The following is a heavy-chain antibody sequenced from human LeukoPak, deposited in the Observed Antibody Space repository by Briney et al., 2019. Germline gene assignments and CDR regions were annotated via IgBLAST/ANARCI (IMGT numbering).Heavy chain of an antibody. V-gene: IGHV1-8*01. CDR2: MNPNSGNT. J-gene: IGHJ5*02. D-gene: IGHD3-22*01. CDR3: ARGPYYYDSSGYYYYNWFDP. CDR1: GYTFTSWE. Sequence: GASVKVSCKASGYTFTSWEINWVRQATGQGLEWMGWMNPNSGNTGYAQKFQGRVTMTRNTSISTAYMELSSLRSEDTAVYYCARGPYYYDSSGYYYYNWFDPRGQGTLVTVSS.